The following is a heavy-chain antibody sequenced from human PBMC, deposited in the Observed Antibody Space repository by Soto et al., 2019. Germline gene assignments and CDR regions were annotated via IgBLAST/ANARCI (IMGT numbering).Heavy chain of an antibody. V-gene: IGHV1-8*01. Sequence: ASVKVSCKASGYTFTSYDINWVRQATGQGLEWMGWMNPNSGNTGYAQKFQGRVTMTRNTSISTAYMELSSLRSEDTAVYYCARAGDYSSSWHYYYYGMDVWRQGTTVTVSS. CDR3: ARAGDYSSSWHYYYYGMDV. CDR2: MNPNSGNT. J-gene: IGHJ6*02. D-gene: IGHD6-13*01. CDR1: GYTFTSYD.